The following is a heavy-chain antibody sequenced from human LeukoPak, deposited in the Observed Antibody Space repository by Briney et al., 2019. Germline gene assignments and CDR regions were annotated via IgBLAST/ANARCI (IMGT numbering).Heavy chain of an antibody. CDR1: GFTVSSIY. CDR2: IYHSGST. V-gene: IGHV3-53*01. J-gene: IGHJ4*02. CDR3: ARRHLTSGSIDS. Sequence: PGGSLRLSCAASGFTVSSIYMSWVRQAPGKGLEWISIIYHSGSTNYADSVKGRFTISRDNSKNTLFLQMNSLRAEDTAVYYCARRHLTSGSIDSWGQGTLVTVAS.